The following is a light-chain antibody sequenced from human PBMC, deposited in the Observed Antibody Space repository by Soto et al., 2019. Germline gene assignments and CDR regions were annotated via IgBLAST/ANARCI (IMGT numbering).Light chain of an antibody. CDR2: DVS. V-gene: IGLV2-11*01. J-gene: IGLJ3*02. Sequence: QSVLTQPRSVSGSPGQSVTISCSASSSDVGGFTYVSWYQQHPGTAPKLLIYDVSQRPSGVPDRFSGSKSGYTASLTISGLQAEDEADYYCCSYGGSYSWVFGGGTQLTVL. CDR1: SSDVGGFTY. CDR3: CSYGGSYSWV.